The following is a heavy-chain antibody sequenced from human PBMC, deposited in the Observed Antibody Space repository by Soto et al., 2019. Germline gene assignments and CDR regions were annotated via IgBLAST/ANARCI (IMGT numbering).Heavy chain of an antibody. CDR2: IKHDGSEK. Sequence: GGSLRLSCATSGFTFSTYWMSWVRQAPGKGLEWVANIKHDGSEKYYLDSVKGRFTISRDNAKNSLYLQVNSLRAEDTAIYYCARGGSGVYDYSFDYWGQGTLVTVSS. CDR3: ARGGSGVYDYSFDY. D-gene: IGHD5-12*01. V-gene: IGHV3-7*01. J-gene: IGHJ4*02. CDR1: GFTFSTYW.